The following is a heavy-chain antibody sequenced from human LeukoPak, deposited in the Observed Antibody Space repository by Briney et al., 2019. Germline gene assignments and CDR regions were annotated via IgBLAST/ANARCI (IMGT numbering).Heavy chain of an antibody. CDR3: ATSNPQTYGDSDP. V-gene: IGHV3-30*09. CDR2: ISYDGSNK. Sequence: GGSLRLSCAASGFTFSNYAMHCVPQAPGKGVEWVAAISYDGSNKYYADSVKGRFAISRDNSKNTLYLQMNSLRAEDTAVYYCATSNPQTYGDSDPRGQGTLVTVSS. D-gene: IGHD4-17*01. J-gene: IGHJ4*02. CDR1: GFTFSNYA.